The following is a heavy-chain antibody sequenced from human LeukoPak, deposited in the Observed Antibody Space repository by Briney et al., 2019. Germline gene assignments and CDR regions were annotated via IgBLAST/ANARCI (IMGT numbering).Heavy chain of an antibody. Sequence: SQTLSLTCTVSGGSISSGGYYWSWIRQHPGDGLEWIGYTYYSGSTYYNPSLKSRVTISIDTSKNQFSLKLSSVTAADTAVYYCARAGGFFSPFGYWGQGTLVTVSS. V-gene: IGHV4-31*03. CDR3: ARAGGFFSPFGY. J-gene: IGHJ4*02. D-gene: IGHD3-16*01. CDR2: TYYSGST. CDR1: GGSISSGGYY.